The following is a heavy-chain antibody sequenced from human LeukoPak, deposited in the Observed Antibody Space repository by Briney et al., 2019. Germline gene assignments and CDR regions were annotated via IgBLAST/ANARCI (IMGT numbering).Heavy chain of an antibody. CDR1: GFTFSSSA. V-gene: IGHV3-23*01. CDR2: ISGSGSGGST. J-gene: IGHJ4*02. Sequence: GGTLRLSCAASGFTFSSSAMSWVRQAPGKGLEWVSSISGSGSGGSTYYADSVKGRFTISRDNSKNTLYLQMNSLIAEDTAVYYCAKSGYNRFDYWGQGTRVTVSS. CDR3: AKSGYNRFDY. D-gene: IGHD5-24*01.